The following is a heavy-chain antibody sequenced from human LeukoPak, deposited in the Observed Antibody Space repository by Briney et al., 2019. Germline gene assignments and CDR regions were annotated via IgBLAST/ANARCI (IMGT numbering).Heavy chain of an antibody. CDR2: VNPNSGVT. D-gene: IGHD6-19*01. J-gene: IGHJ4*02. Sequence: GASVEVSCKASGYTFTGYYLHWVRQAPGQGLQWTGWVNPNSGVTNYAQKFQGRVTMTRDTSISTGYMELRRLRYDDTAVYYCARDLAVAGTPLGYWGQGTLVTVSS. CDR3: ARDLAVAGTPLGY. CDR1: GYTFTGYY. V-gene: IGHV1-2*02.